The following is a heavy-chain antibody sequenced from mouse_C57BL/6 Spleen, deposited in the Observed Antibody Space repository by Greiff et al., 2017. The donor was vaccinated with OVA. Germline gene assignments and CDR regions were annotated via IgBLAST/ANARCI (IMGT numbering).Heavy chain of an antibody. V-gene: IGHV3-6*01. CDR2: ISYDGSN. Sequence: VQLKESGPGLVKPSQSLSLTCSVTGYSITSGYYWNWIRQFPGNKLEWMGYISYDGSNNYNPSLKNRISITRDTSKNQFFLKLNSVTTEDTAKYYCARGGSFDVWGTGTTVTVSS. CDR3: ARGGSFDV. CDR1: GYSITSGYY. D-gene: IGHD1-1*01. J-gene: IGHJ1*03.